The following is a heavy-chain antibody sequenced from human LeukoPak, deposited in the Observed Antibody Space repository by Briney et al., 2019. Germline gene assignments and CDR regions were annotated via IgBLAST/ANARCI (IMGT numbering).Heavy chain of an antibody. CDR3: AKGGPYVTTVFDY. J-gene: IGHJ4*02. CDR1: GFTFSNSW. Sequence: GGSLRLSCAASGFTFSNSWMSWVRQAPGKGLEWVANINQNGSEKYYVDSVKGRFTISRDNAKNSLYLQMNSLRAEDTAVYYCAKGGPYVTTVFDYWGQGTLVTVSS. D-gene: IGHD4-17*01. V-gene: IGHV3-7*03. CDR2: INQNGSEK.